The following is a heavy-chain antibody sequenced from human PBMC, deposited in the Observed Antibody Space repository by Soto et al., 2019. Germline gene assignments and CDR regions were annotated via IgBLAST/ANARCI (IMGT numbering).Heavy chain of an antibody. Sequence: SETLSLTCTVSGGSISSSSYYWGWIRQPPGKGQEWIGSIYYSGSTYYNPSLKSRVTISVDTSKNQFSLKLSSVTVADTAVYYCARPGAFDYYYYGMDVWGQGTTVTVSS. CDR3: ARPGAFDYYYYGMDV. V-gene: IGHV4-39*01. D-gene: IGHD3-10*01. J-gene: IGHJ6*02. CDR2: IYYSGST. CDR1: GGSISSSSYY.